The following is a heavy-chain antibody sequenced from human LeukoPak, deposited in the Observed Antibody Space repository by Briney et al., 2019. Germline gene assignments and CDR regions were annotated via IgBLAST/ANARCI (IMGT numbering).Heavy chain of an antibody. CDR2: IDHSGST. CDR1: GGSFSGYS. Sequence: SETLSLTCAVYGGSFSGYSWSWIREPPRKGLEWIGEIDHSGSTNYNPSLKSPDTISGDTSKNQFALKVSSVSAADTAVYYGARGRVGRTSDWYISWGQGTLVTVSS. J-gene: IGHJ4*02. V-gene: IGHV4-34*01. CDR3: ARGRVGRTSDWYIS. D-gene: IGHD6-19*01.